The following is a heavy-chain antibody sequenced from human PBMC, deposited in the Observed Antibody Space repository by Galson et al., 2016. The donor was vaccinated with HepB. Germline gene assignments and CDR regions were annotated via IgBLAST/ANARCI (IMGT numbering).Heavy chain of an antibody. V-gene: IGHV3-48*04. CDR3: ARDYVPGA. Sequence: LRLPCADSGFTFHTYGMNWVRQAPGKGLEWVSYIGSASSIKYYADSVKGRFTISRDNARHSLYLEMNSLRGEDTAMYYCARDYVPGAWGQGVLVTVSS. CDR2: IGSASSIK. J-gene: IGHJ5*02. D-gene: IGHD3-10*01. CDR1: GFTFHTYG.